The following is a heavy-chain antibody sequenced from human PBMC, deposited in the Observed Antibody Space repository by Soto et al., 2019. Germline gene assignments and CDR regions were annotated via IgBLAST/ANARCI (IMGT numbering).Heavy chain of an antibody. D-gene: IGHD2-15*01. CDR2: IYYSEST. Sequence: SETLSLTCTVSGASITSGGYYWSWIRQLPGKGLEWIGHIYYSESTYYNPSLKSRVSISLDTSKNQFSLKLSFVTAADTAMYYSDRTKSSGGSPWVWSLDYWFQENPVTFSS. V-gene: IGHV4-31*02. CDR1: GASITSGGYY. J-gene: IGHJ4*02. CDR3: DRTKSSGGSPWVWSLDY.